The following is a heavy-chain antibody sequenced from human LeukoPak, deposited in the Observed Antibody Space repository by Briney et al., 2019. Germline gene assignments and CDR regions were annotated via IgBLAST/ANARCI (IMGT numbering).Heavy chain of an antibody. CDR1: GGSISSYY. Sequence: SETLSLTCTVSGGSISSYYWSWIRQPPGKGLVWIGYIYYSGSTEYNPSLKSRVTISVDTSKNQFSLKLSSVTAADTAVYYCARVPPGTSHFDYWGQGTLVTVSS. V-gene: IGHV4-59*01. J-gene: IGHJ4*02. D-gene: IGHD1-7*01. CDR2: IYYSGST. CDR3: ARVPPGTSHFDY.